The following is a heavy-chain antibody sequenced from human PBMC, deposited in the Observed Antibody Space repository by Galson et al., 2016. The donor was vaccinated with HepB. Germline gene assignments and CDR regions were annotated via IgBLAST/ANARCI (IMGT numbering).Heavy chain of an antibody. CDR3: AREGIDCGGDCSGRPTYYMDV. CDR2: INTDETLH. CDR1: VFTFSNYW. Sequence: SLRLSCAASVFTFSNYWMHWVRHVPGKGLVWVSRINTDETLHTHADSVRGRFTISRDNAKNTRYLQMDSLRVEDTAVYYCAREGIDCGGDCSGRPTYYMDVWGRGTTVIVSS. D-gene: IGHD2-21*02. J-gene: IGHJ6*03. V-gene: IGHV3-74*01.